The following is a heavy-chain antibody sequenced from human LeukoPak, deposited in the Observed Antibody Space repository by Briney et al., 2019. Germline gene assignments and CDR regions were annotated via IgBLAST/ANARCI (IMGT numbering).Heavy chain of an antibody. CDR2: MNPNSGNT. D-gene: IGHD2-15*01. J-gene: IGHJ4*02. CDR3: ARFESGDCSGGSCYYHYFDY. CDR1: GYTFTSYD. Sequence: ASVKVSCKASGYTFTSYDINWVRQATGQGLEWMGWMNPNSGNTDYAQKLQGRVTMTTDTSTSTAYMELRSLRSDDTAVYYCARFESGDCSGGSCYYHYFDYWGQGTLVTVSS. V-gene: IGHV1-8*02.